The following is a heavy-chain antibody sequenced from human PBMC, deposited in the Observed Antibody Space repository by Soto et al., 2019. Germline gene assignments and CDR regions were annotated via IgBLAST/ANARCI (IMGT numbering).Heavy chain of an antibody. Sequence: QVQLQESGPGLVKPSGTLSLTCAVSGGSISSSNWWSWVRQPPGKGLEWIGEIYHSGSTNYNPSLKCRVTISVDKSKNQFSLKMSSVTAADTAVYYCARVVGGYYYGMDVWGQGTTVTVSS. CDR1: GGSISSSNW. D-gene: IGHD2-2*01. CDR2: IYHSGST. V-gene: IGHV4-4*02. CDR3: ARVVGGYYYGMDV. J-gene: IGHJ6*02.